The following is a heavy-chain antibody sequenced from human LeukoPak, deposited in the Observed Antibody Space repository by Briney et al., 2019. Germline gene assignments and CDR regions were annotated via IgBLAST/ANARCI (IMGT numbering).Heavy chain of an antibody. CDR1: GGSISSGPYY. CDR2: MYYSGNT. CDR3: ARLRATLTVVVTLFDS. D-gene: IGHD3-22*01. Sequence: PSETLSLTCTVSGGSISSGPYYWGWIRQPPGKGLVWIGSMYYSGNTYYNPSLQSRVTISGDPSKNQFSLRLNSVTAADTAVYYCARLRATLTVVVTLFDSWGQGTLVTVSS. V-gene: IGHV4-39*01. J-gene: IGHJ4*02.